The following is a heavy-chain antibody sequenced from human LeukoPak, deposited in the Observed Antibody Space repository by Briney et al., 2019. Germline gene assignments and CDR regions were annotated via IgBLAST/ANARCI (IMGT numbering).Heavy chain of an antibody. D-gene: IGHD4-17*01. CDR1: GGSISSYY. CDR2: IYYVGST. V-gene: IGHV4-59*12. J-gene: IGHJ4*02. Sequence: SETVSLTCTVSGGSISSYYWSWIRQPPGKGLEWIGYIYYVGSTNYNPSLRSRTTMSVDTSKNQFSLKLTSVTAADTAVYYCARGAAYGDYVFDYWGQGTLVSVSP. CDR3: ARGAAYGDYVFDY.